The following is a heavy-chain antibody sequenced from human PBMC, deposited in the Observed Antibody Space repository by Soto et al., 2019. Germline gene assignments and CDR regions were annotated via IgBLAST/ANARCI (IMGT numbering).Heavy chain of an antibody. CDR3: ARGQGDYNTPEWNFYFDS. CDR2: ISDDGNNK. D-gene: IGHD4-17*01. J-gene: IGHJ4*02. Sequence: QVHLVESGGGVVQPGRSLRLSCVVSGFTFSNSAMHWVRQPPGKGLEWVAVISDDGNNKYHADSVKGRFSISRDNSKNTLFLQMISLRAEDTAVYYCARGQGDYNTPEWNFYFDSWGQGTLVTVSS. CDR1: GFTFSNSA. V-gene: IGHV3-30-3*01.